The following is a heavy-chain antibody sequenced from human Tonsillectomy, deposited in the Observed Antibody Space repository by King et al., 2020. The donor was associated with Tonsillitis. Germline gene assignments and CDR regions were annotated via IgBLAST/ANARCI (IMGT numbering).Heavy chain of an antibody. D-gene: IGHD3-10*02. CDR1: GFTFSSYA. CDR2: ISGSGGTP. V-gene: IGHV3-23*04. CDR3: AKDLFGGRDAFDI. J-gene: IGHJ3*02. Sequence: VQLVESGGGLVQPGGSLRLSCAASGFTFSSYAMSWVRQAPGKGLEWVSAISGSGGTPYYADSVKGRFTIARDNSKNTLYLQMNSLRAEDTAVYYCAKDLFGGRDAFDIWGQGTMVTVSS.